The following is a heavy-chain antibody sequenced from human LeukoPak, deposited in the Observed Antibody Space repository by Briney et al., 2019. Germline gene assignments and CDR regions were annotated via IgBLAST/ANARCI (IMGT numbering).Heavy chain of an antibody. D-gene: IGHD3-3*01. CDR2: IYYSGRT. CDR3: ARNDFCSGYSDWFDP. J-gene: IGHJ5*02. V-gene: IGHV4-59*01. CDR1: GGSISNYY. Sequence: SETLSLTCTVSGGSISNYYWSWIRQPPGKGLEWIGYIYYSGRTNYNPSLKSRITISIDTSKNQFSLKLSSVTAADTAVYYCARNDFCSGYSDWFDPWGQGTLVTVSS.